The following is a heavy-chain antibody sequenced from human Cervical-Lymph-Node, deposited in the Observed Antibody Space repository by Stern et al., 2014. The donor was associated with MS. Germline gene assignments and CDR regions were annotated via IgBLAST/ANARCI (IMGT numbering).Heavy chain of an antibody. Sequence: DQLVESGGGVVHLGRSLRLSCAASGFTLSSQAMHWVRQAPGKGLEWVSIISYDGRQKYYGGSVKGRFTISRDISKNTLYLEMNSLRPEDTAVYFCARRGYDFDAFDLWGQGTMVTVSS. CDR1: GFTLSSQA. J-gene: IGHJ3*01. V-gene: IGHV3-30*04. CDR3: ARRGYDFDAFDL. D-gene: IGHD5-12*01. CDR2: ISYDGRQK.